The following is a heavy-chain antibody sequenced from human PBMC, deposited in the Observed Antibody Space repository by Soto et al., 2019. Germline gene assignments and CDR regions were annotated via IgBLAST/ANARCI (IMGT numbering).Heavy chain of an antibody. D-gene: IGHD3-22*01. CDR3: ARLGGYVSVGYYYLWDS. CDR2: INHSGST. J-gene: IGHJ4*02. CDR1: DGSMNSDSSY. V-gene: IGHV4-39*01. Sequence: QLQLQESGPGLVKPSETLSLTCRVSDGSMNSDSSYWGWIRQPPGKGLEWLGVINHSGSTYHNLSLKGGVTMSVDASRNQFSLKLTSMTAADTAVYYCARLGGYVSVGYYYLWDSWGQGTLVTVSS.